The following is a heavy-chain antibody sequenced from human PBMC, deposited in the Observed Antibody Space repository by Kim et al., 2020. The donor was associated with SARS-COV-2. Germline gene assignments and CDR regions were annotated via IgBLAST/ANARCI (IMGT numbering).Heavy chain of an antibody. D-gene: IGHD3-10*01. J-gene: IGHJ6*02. V-gene: IGHV4-34*01. Sequence: SETLSLTCADYGGSFSGYYWSWIRQPPGKGLEWIGEINHSGSTNYNPSLKSRVTISVDTSKNQFSLKLSSVTAADTAVYYCARGKLLWFGELLYYYGMDVWGQGTTVTVSS. CDR3: ARGKLLWFGELLYYYGMDV. CDR2: INHSGST. CDR1: GGSFSGYY.